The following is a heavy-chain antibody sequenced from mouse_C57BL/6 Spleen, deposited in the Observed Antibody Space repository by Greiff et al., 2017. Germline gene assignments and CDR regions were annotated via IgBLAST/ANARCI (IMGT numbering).Heavy chain of an antibody. CDR1: GFSLTSYG. CDR2: IWSGGST. V-gene: IGHV2-2*01. CDR3: ARTGLRPSYWYFDV. Sequence: QVQLQQSGPGLVQPSQSLSITCTVSGFSLTSYGVHWVRQSPGKGLEWLGVIWSGGSTDYNAAFISRLSISKDNSKSQVFFKMNSLQADDTAIYYCARTGLRPSYWYFDVWGTGTTVTVSS. D-gene: IGHD2-2*01. J-gene: IGHJ1*03.